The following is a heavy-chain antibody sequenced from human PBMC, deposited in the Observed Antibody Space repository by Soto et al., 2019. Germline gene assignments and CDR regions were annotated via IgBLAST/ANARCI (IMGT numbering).Heavy chain of an antibody. J-gene: IGHJ4*02. V-gene: IGHV4-31*03. CDR3: ARAQLGYSYGYYFDY. CDR2: IYYSGST. CDR1: GFSLSCGGYS. Sequence: SDTLSLTCTVSGFSLSCGGYSWRWIRQHPGKGLEWIGYIYYSGSTYYNPSLKSRVTISVDTSKNQFSLKLSSVTAADTAVYYCARAQLGYSYGYYFDYWGQGTLVTVSS. D-gene: IGHD5-18*01.